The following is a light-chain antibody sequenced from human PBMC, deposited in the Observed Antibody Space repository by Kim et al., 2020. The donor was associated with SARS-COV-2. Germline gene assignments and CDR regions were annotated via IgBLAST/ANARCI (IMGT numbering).Light chain of an antibody. CDR3: QKYDGAPWA. CDR2: AAS. V-gene: IGKV1-27*01. CDR1: QDISNY. Sequence: DIRMTQSPSCLSASVGDKVTITCRASQDISNYLAWYQQKAEKAPRLLIYAASALQPGVPSRFSGSGSGTDFTLTITSLQPEDVATYFCQKYDGAPWAFGQGTKVDIK. J-gene: IGKJ1*01.